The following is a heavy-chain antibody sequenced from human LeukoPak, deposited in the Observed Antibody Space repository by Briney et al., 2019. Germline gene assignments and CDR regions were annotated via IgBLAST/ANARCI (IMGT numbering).Heavy chain of an antibody. CDR1: GFTFSSFS. D-gene: IGHD6-13*01. CDR2: IYSGGST. CDR3: AKRAAGYYFDY. J-gene: IGHJ4*02. V-gene: IGHV3-23*01. Sequence: PGGSLRLSCAASGFTFSSFSMSWVRPAPGKGLEWVSSIYSGGSTFYADSMKGRFTLSRDNSNNTLYLQMNSLTAEDTAVYYCAKRAAGYYFDYWGQGTLVTVSS.